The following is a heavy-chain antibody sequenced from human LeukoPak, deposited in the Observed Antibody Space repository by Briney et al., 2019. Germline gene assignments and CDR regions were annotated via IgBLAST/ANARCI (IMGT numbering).Heavy chain of an antibody. CDR2: IRYDGSNK. CDR1: GFTFSSYG. V-gene: IGHV3-30*02. CDR3: AKRRPLGYCSSTSCSGPHFDY. J-gene: IGHJ4*02. Sequence: GGSLRLSCAASGFTFSSYGMHWVRQAPGKGLEWVAFIRYDGSNKYYADSVKGRFTISRDNSKNTLYLQMNSLRAEDTAVYYCAKRRPLGYCSSTSCSGPHFDYWGQGTLVTVSS. D-gene: IGHD2-2*01.